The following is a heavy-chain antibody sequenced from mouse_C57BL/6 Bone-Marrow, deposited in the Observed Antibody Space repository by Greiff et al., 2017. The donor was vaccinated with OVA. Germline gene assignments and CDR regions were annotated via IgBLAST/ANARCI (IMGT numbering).Heavy chain of an antibody. Sequence: VQLKESEGGLVQPGSSMKLSCTASGFTFSDYYMAWVRQVPEKGLEWVANINYDGSSTYYLDSLKSRFIISRDNAKNILYLQMSSLKSEDTATYYCARGQSYYFDYWGQGTTLTVSS. D-gene: IGHD6-1*01. CDR2: INYDGSST. CDR1: GFTFSDYY. J-gene: IGHJ2*01. CDR3: ARGQSYYFDY. V-gene: IGHV5-16*01.